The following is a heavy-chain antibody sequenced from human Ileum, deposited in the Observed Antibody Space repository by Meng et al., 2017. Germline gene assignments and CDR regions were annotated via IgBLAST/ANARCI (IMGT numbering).Heavy chain of an antibody. CDR2: IDHSGGT. Sequence: QVQLQGEVAGPLKPPGPLAPPCGFYVGSFSGYYWSRIRQPPGKGLEWIGEIDHSGGTNYNPSLKNRVTISVDTSNNRFSLKLSSVKAADTALYFCARRVGATPYAYNWLDPWGQGTLVTVSS. J-gene: IGHJ5*02. V-gene: IGHV4-34*01. CDR1: VGSFSGYY. CDR3: ARRVGATPYAYNWLDP. D-gene: IGHD1-26*01.